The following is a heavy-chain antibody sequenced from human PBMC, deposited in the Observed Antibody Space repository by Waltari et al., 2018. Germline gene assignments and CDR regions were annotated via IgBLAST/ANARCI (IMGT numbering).Heavy chain of an antibody. V-gene: IGHV4-59*01. CDR3: ARDRGELLNYFYY. J-gene: IGHJ4*01. CDR1: GGSISSYY. D-gene: IGHD1-26*01. Sequence: QVQLQESVPGLVKPSETLSLTCTVSGGSISSYYWSWIRQHPGKGLEWIGDIYYSGSTNYNPALKSRVTISVHTSKNQLSLKPSSVTAADTAVYYCARDRGELLNYFYYLGQGTLVTASS. CDR2: IYYSGST.